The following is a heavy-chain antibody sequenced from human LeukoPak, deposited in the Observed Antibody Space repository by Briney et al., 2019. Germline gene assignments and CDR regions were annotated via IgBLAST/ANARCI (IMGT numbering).Heavy chain of an antibody. CDR1: GGTFSSYA. CDR3: ALIISIPSYGDYNTHDY. D-gene: IGHD4-17*01. J-gene: IGHJ4*02. V-gene: IGHV1-69*04. Sequence: ASVKVPCKASGGTFSSYAISWVRQAPGQGLEWMGRIIPILGIANYAQKFQGRVTITADKSTSTAYMELSSLRSEDTAVYYCALIISIPSYGDYNTHDYWGQGTLVTVSS. CDR2: IIPILGIA.